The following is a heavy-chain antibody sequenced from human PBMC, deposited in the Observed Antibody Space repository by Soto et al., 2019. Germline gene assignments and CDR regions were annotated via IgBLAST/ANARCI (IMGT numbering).Heavy chain of an antibody. V-gene: IGHV3-33*01. J-gene: IGHJ4*02. CDR3: ASLPSLVVPAAIRGETSPDY. CDR2: IWYDGSNK. Sequence: GGSLRLSCAASGFTFSSYGMHWVRQAPGKGLEWVAVIWYDGSNKYYADSVKGRFTISRDNSKNTLYLQMNSLRAEDTAVYYCASLPSLVVPAAIRGETSPDYWGQGTLVTVSS. D-gene: IGHD2-2*02. CDR1: GFTFSSYG.